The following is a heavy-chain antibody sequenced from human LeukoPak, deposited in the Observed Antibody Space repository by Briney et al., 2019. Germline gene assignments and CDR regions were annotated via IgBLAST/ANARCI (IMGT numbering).Heavy chain of an antibody. Sequence: GGSLRLSCAASGFTFSSYWMNWARQAPGKGLEWVASINHNGNVNYYVDSVKGRFTISRDNAKNSLYLQMSHLRAEDTAVYFCARGGGLDVWGQGATVTVSS. V-gene: IGHV3-7*03. CDR3: ARGGGLDV. J-gene: IGHJ6*02. CDR2: INHNGNVN. D-gene: IGHD3-16*01. CDR1: GFTFSSYW.